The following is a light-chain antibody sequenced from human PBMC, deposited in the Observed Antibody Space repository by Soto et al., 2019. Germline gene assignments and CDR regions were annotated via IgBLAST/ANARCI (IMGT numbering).Light chain of an antibody. J-gene: IGLJ1*01. Sequence: ALTQPASVSGSPGQSITISCTGTSSDVGSYNLVSWYQQHPGKAPKLMIYEGSKRPSGVSNRFSGVKSGNTASLTISGLQAEDEADYSCCSYAGSSTFYVLGTGTKLPVL. CDR3: CSYAGSSTFYV. CDR2: EGS. CDR1: SSDVGSYNL. V-gene: IGLV2-23*01.